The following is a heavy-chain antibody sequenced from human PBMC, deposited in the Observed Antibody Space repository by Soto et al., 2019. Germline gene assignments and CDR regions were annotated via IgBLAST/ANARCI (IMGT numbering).Heavy chain of an antibody. CDR3: ARGGSESSAWYPWFDP. J-gene: IGHJ5*02. D-gene: IGHD6-19*01. Sequence: PGGSLRLSCGASGFKFSDYYMSWIRQAPGKGLEWVSYISSSGSTIHYAESVKGRFTISRDNANNSLFLQMNSLKDEDTAVYFCARGGSESSAWYPWFDPWGQGTLVTVSS. CDR2: ISSSGSTI. CDR1: GFKFSDYY. V-gene: IGHV3-11*01.